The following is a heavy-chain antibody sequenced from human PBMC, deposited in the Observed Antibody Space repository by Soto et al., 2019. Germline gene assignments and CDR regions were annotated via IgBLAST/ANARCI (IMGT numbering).Heavy chain of an antibody. CDR1: GYIFNSVG. CDR2: VSTYSEHT. CDR3: ARDPNWNNVLGFDS. D-gene: IGHD1-20*01. V-gene: IGHV1-18*04. J-gene: IGHJ4*02. Sequence: QLVQSGDEVKKPGASVKVSCRASGYIFNSVGISWLRQVPGLGLEWMGWVSTYSEHTKSVQKFQDRVTLTADTSTSSVHMELRSLRSADTAVYYCARDPNWNNVLGFDSWGQGTLVTVSS.